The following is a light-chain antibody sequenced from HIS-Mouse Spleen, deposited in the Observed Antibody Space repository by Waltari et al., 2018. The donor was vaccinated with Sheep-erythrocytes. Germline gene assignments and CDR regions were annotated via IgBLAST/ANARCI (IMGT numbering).Light chain of an antibody. CDR1: SSDVGGYNY. V-gene: IGLV2-14*01. J-gene: IGLJ2*01. CDR2: EVS. Sequence: QSALTQPASVSGSPGESITLSCTGTSSDVGGYNYVSWYQQHPGKAPKLMIYEVSNRPSGVSNCFSGSKSGNTASLTISGLQAEDEADYYCSSYTSSSTQVFGGGTKLTVL. CDR3: SSYTSSSTQV.